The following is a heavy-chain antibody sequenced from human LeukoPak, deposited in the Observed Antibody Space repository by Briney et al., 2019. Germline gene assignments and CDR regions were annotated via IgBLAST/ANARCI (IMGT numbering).Heavy chain of an antibody. V-gene: IGHV1-8*01. J-gene: IGHJ6*02. CDR1: GYTFTSYD. CDR3: ARIGYSYGYYYYYYGMDV. CDR2: MNPNSGNT. Sequence: ASVKVSCKASGYTFTSYDINWVRQATGQGLEWMGWMNPNSGNTGYAQKFQGRVTMTRNASISTAYMELSSLRSEDTAVYYCARIGYSYGYYYYYYGMDVWGQGTTVTVSS. D-gene: IGHD5-18*01.